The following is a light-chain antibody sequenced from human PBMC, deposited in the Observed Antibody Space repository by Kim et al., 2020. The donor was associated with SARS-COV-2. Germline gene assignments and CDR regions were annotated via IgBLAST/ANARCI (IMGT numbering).Light chain of an antibody. J-gene: IGKJ1*01. CDR1: QSIRSW. CDR3: QQYSRSPT. Sequence: SASLGDRVTITCRASQSIRSWLAWYQHKPGKAPALLIYDASSLESGVPSRFSGSGSGTEFTLTISSLQPDDFATYYCQQYSRSPTFGQGTKVDIK. CDR2: DAS. V-gene: IGKV1-5*01.